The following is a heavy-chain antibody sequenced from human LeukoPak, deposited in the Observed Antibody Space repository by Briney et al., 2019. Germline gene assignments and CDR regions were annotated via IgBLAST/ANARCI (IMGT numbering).Heavy chain of an antibody. CDR3: SLDNPAGWVL. CDR2: INPNSGDT. Sequence: GASVKVSCKASGYTFTGYYVHWVRQAPGQGLEWMGWINPNSGDTNYAQKFQGRVTMTRDKSISTAYLELSRLRSDDTAVYYCSLDNPAGWVLWGQGTMVTVSS. CDR1: GYTFTGYY. J-gene: IGHJ3*01. D-gene: IGHD1-14*01. V-gene: IGHV1-2*02.